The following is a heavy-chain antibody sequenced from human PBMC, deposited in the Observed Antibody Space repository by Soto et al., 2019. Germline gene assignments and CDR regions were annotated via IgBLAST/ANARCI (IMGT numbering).Heavy chain of an antibody. V-gene: IGHV4-59*01. CDR1: GGSIRSYY. J-gene: IGHJ4*02. D-gene: IGHD5-18*01. CDR3: ARGAADTAMVDS. Sequence: LSLTCTVSGGSIRSYYWTWIRQPPGKGLEWLGYIFYSGSTFYNPSLKSRVTISIHTSKSQFSLQLTSVTAADTAVYYCARGAADTAMVDSWGQGTLVTVSA. CDR2: IFYSGST.